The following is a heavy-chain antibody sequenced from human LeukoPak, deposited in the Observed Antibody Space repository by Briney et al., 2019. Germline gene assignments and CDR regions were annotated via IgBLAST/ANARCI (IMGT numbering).Heavy chain of an antibody. CDR3: ARSRWELLVYFDY. V-gene: IGHV1-3*03. CDR1: GYSFTSQD. Sequence: ASVKVSCKTSGYSFTSQDMHWVRQAPGQSLEWMGCINPDNGDTKYSQEFQGRVTITRDTSTSTVYMELSSLRSEDTAVYYCARSRWELLVYFDYWGQGTLVTVSS. D-gene: IGHD1-26*01. CDR2: INPDNGDT. J-gene: IGHJ4*02.